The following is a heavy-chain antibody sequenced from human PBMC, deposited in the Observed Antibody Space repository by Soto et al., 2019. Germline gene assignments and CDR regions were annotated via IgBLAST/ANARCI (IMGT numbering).Heavy chain of an antibody. J-gene: IGHJ4*02. CDR2: IIPIFGTA. V-gene: IGHV1-69*01. CDR3: ASPGGGMATIVDLGLELDY. D-gene: IGHD5-12*01. Sequence: QVQLVQSGAEVKKPGSSVKVSCKASGGTFSSYAISWVRQAPGQGLEWMGGIIPIFGTANYAQKCQGRVTLTADESTCTAYMELSSLRSDDTAVYYCASPGGGMATIVDLGLELDYWGQGTLVTVSS. CDR1: GGTFSSYA.